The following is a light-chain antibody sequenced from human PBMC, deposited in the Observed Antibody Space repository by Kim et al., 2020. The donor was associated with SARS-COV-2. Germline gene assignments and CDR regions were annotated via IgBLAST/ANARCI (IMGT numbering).Light chain of an antibody. V-gene: IGLV2-14*03. Sequence: QSALTQPASVSGSPGQSITISCTGTGSDIGAYDYVSWYQQIQGKSPKLLIFAVSDRPLEVSHRFSGSKSASTASLTISGLQAEDEADYFCASYSTTSTPWVFGTGTQLTVL. CDR2: AVS. CDR3: ASYSTTSTPWV. J-gene: IGLJ3*02. CDR1: GSDIGAYDY.